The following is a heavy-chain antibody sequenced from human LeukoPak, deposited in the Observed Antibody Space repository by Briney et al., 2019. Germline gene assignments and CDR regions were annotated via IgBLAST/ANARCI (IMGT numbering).Heavy chain of an antibody. D-gene: IGHD4-23*01. CDR1: GFTFSSYW. CDR2: INRDGSST. J-gene: IGHJ2*01. V-gene: IGHV3-74*01. Sequence: GGSLRLSCAASGFTFSSYWMHWVRQATGKGLVWVSRINRDGSSTNYADSVKGRFTISRDNAKNTLYLQMNSLRAEDTAMYYCARGPYGGNPAWSFDLWGRGTLVTVSS. CDR3: ARGPYGGNPAWSFDL.